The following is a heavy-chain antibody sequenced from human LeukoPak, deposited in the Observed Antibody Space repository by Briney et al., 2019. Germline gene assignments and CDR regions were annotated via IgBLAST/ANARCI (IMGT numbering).Heavy chain of an antibody. CDR1: GFSFDDYA. J-gene: IGHJ4*02. V-gene: IGHV3-9*01. Sequence: GGSLRLSCAASGFSFDDYAMPGVRKAPGRGLGGVSGIGWNSGGIVYADSVKGRFTISRDNAKNSLYLQMNSLGAEDTALYYCVKVTAAGFVDYWGQGTLVTVSS. CDR3: VKVTAAGFVDY. D-gene: IGHD6-13*01. CDR2: IGWNSGGI.